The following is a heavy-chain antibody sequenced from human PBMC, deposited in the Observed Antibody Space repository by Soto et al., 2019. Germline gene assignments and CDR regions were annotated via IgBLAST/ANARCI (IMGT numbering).Heavy chain of an antibody. CDR3: AREMESGSVQSFDH. CDR2: IWFDGSIQ. CDR1: GFTLSSFS. D-gene: IGHD1-26*01. Sequence: GGSLRRSCAAAGFTLSSFSVHWVRQDPGKGLEWVAAIWFDGSIQRYADSVKGRFIVSRDNSRNTLYLQMDSLRAEDTAMYYCAREMESGSVQSFDHWGQGTRVTVYS. J-gene: IGHJ4*02. V-gene: IGHV3-33*01.